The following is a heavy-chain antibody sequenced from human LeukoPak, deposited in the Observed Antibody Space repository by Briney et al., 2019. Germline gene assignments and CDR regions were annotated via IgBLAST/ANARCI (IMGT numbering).Heavy chain of an antibody. Sequence: GGSLRLSCAASGFTFSSFAMSWVRQAPGKGLEWVSVISGRGDSTYYADSVKGRFTISRDNSKSTVYLQMNSLRAEDTAVYYCAKDARRTSGWYFSDYWGQGTLVTVSS. CDR1: GFTFSSFA. J-gene: IGHJ4*02. D-gene: IGHD6-19*01. CDR3: AKDARRTSGWYFSDY. V-gene: IGHV3-23*01. CDR2: ISGRGDST.